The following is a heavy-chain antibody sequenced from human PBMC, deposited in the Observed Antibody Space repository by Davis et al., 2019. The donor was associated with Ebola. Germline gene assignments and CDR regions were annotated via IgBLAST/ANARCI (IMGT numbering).Heavy chain of an antibody. CDR1: GFTFSSYG. J-gene: IGHJ6*02. V-gene: IGHV3-30*02. CDR2: IRYDGSNK. Sequence: GGSLRLSCAASGFTFSSYGMHWVRQAPGKGLEWVAFIRYDGSNKYYADSVKGRFTISRDNSKNTLYLQMNSLRAEDTAVYYCAKWSCSSSSCYYYYYGMDVWGQGTTVTVSS. D-gene: IGHD6-6*01. CDR3: AKWSCSSSSCYYYYYGMDV.